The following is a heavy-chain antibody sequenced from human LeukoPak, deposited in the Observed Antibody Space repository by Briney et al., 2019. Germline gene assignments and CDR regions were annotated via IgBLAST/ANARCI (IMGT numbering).Heavy chain of an antibody. D-gene: IGHD6-19*01. V-gene: IGHV1-18*01. J-gene: IGHJ6*02. CDR3: ARGWLWSSGYYYGMDV. Sequence: ASVKVSCKASGYTFTGYGIAWVRQAPGEGLELVGWIAAYNGLTNYAQNLQDRLTLTRNTSISTAYMELSSLRSEDTAVYYCARGWLWSSGYYYGMDVWGQGTTVTVSS. CDR2: IAAYNGLT. CDR1: GYTFTGYG.